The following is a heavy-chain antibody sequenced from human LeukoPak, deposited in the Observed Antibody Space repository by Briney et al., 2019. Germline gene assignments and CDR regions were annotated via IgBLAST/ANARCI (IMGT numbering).Heavy chain of an antibody. Sequence: PSETLSLTCSVSGGSISGYYWSWIRQAPGKGLEWIGYFYSSGNSNSNPSLKSRVTISGDSSRSQLSLRLNSVTAADTAVYYCARGLAVVGAFDIWGQGTMVTVSS. CDR1: GGSISGYY. D-gene: IGHD2-15*01. CDR2: FYSSGNS. CDR3: ARGLAVVGAFDI. V-gene: IGHV4-59*01. J-gene: IGHJ3*02.